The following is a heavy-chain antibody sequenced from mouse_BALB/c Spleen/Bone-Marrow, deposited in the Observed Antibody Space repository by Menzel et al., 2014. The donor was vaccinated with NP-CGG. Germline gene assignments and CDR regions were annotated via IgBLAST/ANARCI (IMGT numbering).Heavy chain of an antibody. CDR3: ASYVYGYYFDY. Sequence: SGAELVKPGASVKLSCTASGFNTKDTYMHWVKQRPEQGLEWIGRIDPANGNTKYDPKFQGKASITADTSSNTAYLQLSSLTSEDTAVYYCASYVYGYYFDYWGQGTTLTVSS. D-gene: IGHD2-2*01. CDR2: IDPANGNT. J-gene: IGHJ2*01. V-gene: IGHV14-3*02. CDR1: GFNTKDTY.